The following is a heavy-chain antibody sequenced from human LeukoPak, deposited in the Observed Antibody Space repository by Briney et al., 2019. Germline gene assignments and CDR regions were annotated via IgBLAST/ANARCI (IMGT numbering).Heavy chain of an antibody. CDR1: GYTFTSYG. CDR3: ARDPRRYYYGSGSYYPLYNWFDP. J-gene: IGHJ5*02. Sequence: GASVKVSFKASGYTFTSYGISWVRQAPGQGLDWMGWISAYNGNTNYAQKLQGRVTMTTDTSTSTAYMELRSLRSDDTAVYYCARDPRRYYYGSGSYYPLYNWFDPWGQGTLVTVSS. V-gene: IGHV1-18*04. D-gene: IGHD3-10*01. CDR2: ISAYNGNT.